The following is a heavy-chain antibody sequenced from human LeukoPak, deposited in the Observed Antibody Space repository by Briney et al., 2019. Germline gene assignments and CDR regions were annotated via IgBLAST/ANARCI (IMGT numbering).Heavy chain of an antibody. V-gene: IGHV3-11*04. D-gene: IGHD3-10*02. CDR1: GFTISDNY. Sequence: GGSLRLSCAASGFTISDNYMNWVRQAPGKGLEWVSYISSSGSTIYYADSVKGRFTISRDNAKNSLYLQMNSLRAEDTAVYYCAELGITMIGGVWGKGTTVTISS. CDR2: ISSSGSTI. J-gene: IGHJ6*04. CDR3: AELGITMIGGV.